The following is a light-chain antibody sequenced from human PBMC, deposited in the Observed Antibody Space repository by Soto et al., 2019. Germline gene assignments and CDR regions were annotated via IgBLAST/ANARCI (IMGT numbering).Light chain of an antibody. Sequence: EIVMTQSPATLSVSPGERATLSCGASQPIINNLAWYQQKPGQAPRLLMYGASTRATGIPARFTGSGSGTEFTLTISSLQSEDFAIYYCQQYSEWPPLTFGGGTKVEIK. CDR3: QQYSEWPPLT. CDR2: GAS. CDR1: QPIINN. J-gene: IGKJ4*01. V-gene: IGKV3-15*01.